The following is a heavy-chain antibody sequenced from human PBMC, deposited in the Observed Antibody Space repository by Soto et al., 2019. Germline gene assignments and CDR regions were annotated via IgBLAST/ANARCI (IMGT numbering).Heavy chain of an antibody. V-gene: IGHV1-69*01. CDR1: GGTLISYA. CDR2: IIPIFGTA. J-gene: IGHJ4*02. CDR3: ATPYYHYDTSGYFWPFDY. D-gene: IGHD3-22*01. Sequence: VKVSSKASGGTLISYAISWVRQAPGQGLEWMGGIIPIFGTANYAQKFQGRVTITADESTSTAYMELSSLRSEDTAVYYCATPYYHYDTSGYFWPFDYWGQGTLVTVSS.